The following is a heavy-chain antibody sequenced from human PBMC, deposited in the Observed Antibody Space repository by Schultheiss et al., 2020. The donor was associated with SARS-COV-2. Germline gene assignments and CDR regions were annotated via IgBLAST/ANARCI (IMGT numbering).Heavy chain of an antibody. Sequence: GGSLRLSCAASGFTFSNAWMCWVRQAPGKGLEWVGRIKSKTDGGTTDYAAPVKGRFTISRDDSKNTLYLQMNSLKTEDTAVYYCTTSRTIFGVVNYYMDVWGKGTTVTVSS. CDR1: GFTFSNAW. D-gene: IGHD3-3*01. V-gene: IGHV3-15*01. CDR2: IKSKTDGGTT. CDR3: TTSRTIFGVVNYYMDV. J-gene: IGHJ6*03.